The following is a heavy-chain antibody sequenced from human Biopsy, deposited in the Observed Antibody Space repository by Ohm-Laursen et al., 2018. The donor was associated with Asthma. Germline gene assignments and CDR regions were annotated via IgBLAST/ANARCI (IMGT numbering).Heavy chain of an antibody. J-gene: IGHJ4*02. V-gene: IGHV5-51*01. CDR1: GYTFSDSW. Sequence: EPLKISCKASGYTFSDSWTGWVRQMSGKGLEWMGISFAANSETKYSPSFQGQVTISVDMSISTAFLQWSSLKASDTAMYYCARFIDGSFFVDFWGQGTLVTVSS. D-gene: IGHD2/OR15-2a*01. CDR3: ARFIDGSFFVDF. CDR2: SFAANSET.